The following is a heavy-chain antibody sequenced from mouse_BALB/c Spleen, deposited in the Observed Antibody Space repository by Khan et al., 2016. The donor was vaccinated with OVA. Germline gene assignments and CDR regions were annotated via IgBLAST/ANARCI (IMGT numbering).Heavy chain of an antibody. CDR3: ARVYGGDFDY. J-gene: IGHJ2*01. V-gene: IGHV3-2*02. Sequence: EVELVESGPGLVKPSQSLSLTCTVTGYSITSVYACNWIRQFPGNKLEWMGLISYSGNTNYNPSLKSRISITRDTSKNQFFLQLNSVSTEDTATYYCARVYGGDFDYWGQDTTLTVSS. CDR2: ISYSGNT. D-gene: IGHD1-1*01. CDR1: GYSITSVYA.